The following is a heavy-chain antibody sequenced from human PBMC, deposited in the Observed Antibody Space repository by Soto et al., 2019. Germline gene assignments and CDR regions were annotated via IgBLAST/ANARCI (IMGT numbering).Heavy chain of an antibody. J-gene: IGHJ5*02. CDR1: GISITSSY. V-gene: IGHV4-59*08. Sequence: PSETLSLTCTVSGISITSSYWNWFRQSPGKVLEWIGQISDRGDINYNPPLESRVAISTDTSKNQVSLTLTAVNAADTAVYFCARGRHWFGPWGQGTLVNVSS. CDR3: ARGRHWFGP. CDR2: ISDRGDI.